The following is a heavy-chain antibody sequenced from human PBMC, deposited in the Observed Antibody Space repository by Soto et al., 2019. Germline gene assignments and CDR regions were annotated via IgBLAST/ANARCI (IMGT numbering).Heavy chain of an antibody. CDR3: ARVPLYYDSSGYYYYYGMDV. D-gene: IGHD3-22*01. CDR2: IYSGGST. J-gene: IGHJ6*02. Sequence: GGSLRLSCAASGFTFSSNYMSWVRQAPGKGLEWVSVIYSGGSTYYADSVKGRFTISRDNSKNTLYLQMNSLRAEDTAVYYCARVPLYYDSSGYYYYYGMDVWGQGTTVTVSS. CDR1: GFTFSSNY. V-gene: IGHV3-66*01.